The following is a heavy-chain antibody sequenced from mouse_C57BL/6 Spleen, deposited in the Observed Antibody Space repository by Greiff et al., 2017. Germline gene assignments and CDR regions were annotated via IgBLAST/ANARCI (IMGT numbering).Heavy chain of an antibody. CDR1: GYSITSGYY. CDR2: ISYDGSN. CDR3: AREKNYYGSSTSWFAY. Sequence: ESGPGLVKPSQSLSLTCSVTGYSITSGYYWNWIRQFPGNKLEWTGYISYDGSNNYNPSLKNRISITRDTSKNPFFLKLNSVTTEDTATYYCAREKNYYGSSTSWFAYWGQGTLVTVSA. D-gene: IGHD1-1*01. V-gene: IGHV3-6*01. J-gene: IGHJ3*01.